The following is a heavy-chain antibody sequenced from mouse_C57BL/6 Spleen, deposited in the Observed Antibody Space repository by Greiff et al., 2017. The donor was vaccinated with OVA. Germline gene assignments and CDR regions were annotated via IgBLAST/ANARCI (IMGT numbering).Heavy chain of an antibody. D-gene: IGHD2-2*01. CDR3: ARPYYGYDEWFAY. J-gene: IGHJ3*01. V-gene: IGHV1-80*01. CDR2: IYPGDGDT. CDR1: GYAFSSYW. Sequence: QVQLQQSGAELVKPGASVKISCTASGYAFSSYWMNWVKQRPGKGLEWIGQIYPGDGDTNYNGKFKGTATLTADKSSSTAYMQLSSLTSEDSAVYFCARPYYGYDEWFAYWGQGTLVTVSA.